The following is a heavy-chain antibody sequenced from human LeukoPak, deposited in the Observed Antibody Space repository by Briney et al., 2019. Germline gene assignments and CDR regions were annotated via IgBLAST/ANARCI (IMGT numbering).Heavy chain of an antibody. CDR2: INHSGST. CDR3: ARGMAGNDC. J-gene: IGHJ4*02. V-gene: IGHV4-34*01. D-gene: IGHD5-24*01. CDR1: GGSFSGYY. Sequence: SETLSLTCAVYGGSFSGYYWSWIRQPPGKGLEWIGEINHSGSTNYNPSLKSRVTISVDTSKNQFSLKLSSVTAADTAVYYCARGMAGNDCWGQGTLVTVSS.